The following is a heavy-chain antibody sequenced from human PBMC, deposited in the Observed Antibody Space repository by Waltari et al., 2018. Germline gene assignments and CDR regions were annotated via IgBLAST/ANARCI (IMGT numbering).Heavy chain of an antibody. D-gene: IGHD2-15*01. J-gene: IGHJ4*02. CDR1: GYTFTGYY. CDR2: INPDNDGT. V-gene: IGHV1-2*02. CDR3: AREVDCGGGSCYSIGY. Sequence: QVQLVQSGAEMKKPGASVKVSCKASGYTFTGYYIHWVRQAPGQGLEWIGWINPDNDGTNYAQRFQDRVTMTRDTSISTAYMELSRLRSDDTAVYYCAREVDCGGGSCYSIGYWGQGTLVTVSS.